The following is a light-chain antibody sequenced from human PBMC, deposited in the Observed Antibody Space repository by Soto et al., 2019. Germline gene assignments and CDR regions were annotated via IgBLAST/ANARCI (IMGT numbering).Light chain of an antibody. CDR1: GSDIGRYNL. V-gene: IGLV2-23*03. CDR3: CSYAGSSTFYV. CDR2: EGS. Sequence: QSVLTQPASVSGSPRQSITISCTGTGSDIGRYNLVSWYQQHPGKAPKLMIYEGSKRPSGVSNRLSGSKSGNTASLTISGLQAEDEADYYCCSYAGSSTFYVFGTGTKVTVL. J-gene: IGLJ1*01.